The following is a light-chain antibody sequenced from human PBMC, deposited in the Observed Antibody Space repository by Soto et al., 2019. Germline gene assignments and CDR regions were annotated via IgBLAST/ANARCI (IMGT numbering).Light chain of an antibody. CDR1: ATVSSS. V-gene: IGKV3-11*01. Sequence: EIVVAQSPATLSLSPGEGATLSCRASATVSSSLAWYQQKPCQTPRLLPYRASNRPNGIPARFSGSGSETDFTLTLSSLEVEEFAVYYCQQGSNWPSTFGGGTKVDIK. CDR3: QQGSNWPST. CDR2: RAS. J-gene: IGKJ4*01.